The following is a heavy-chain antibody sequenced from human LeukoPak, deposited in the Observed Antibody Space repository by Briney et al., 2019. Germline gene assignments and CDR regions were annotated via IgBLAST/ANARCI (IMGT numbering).Heavy chain of an antibody. CDR2: FDPEDGET. D-gene: IGHD3-22*01. CDR3: ATDAFGYDSSGYSDY. V-gene: IGHV1-24*01. J-gene: IGHJ4*02. CDR1: GYTLTELS. Sequence: ASVKVSCKVSGYTLTELSMHWVRQAPGKGLEWMGGFDPEDGETIYAQKFQGRVTMTEDTSTDIAYMELSSLRSEDTAVYYCATDAFGYDSSGYSDYWGQGTLVTVSS.